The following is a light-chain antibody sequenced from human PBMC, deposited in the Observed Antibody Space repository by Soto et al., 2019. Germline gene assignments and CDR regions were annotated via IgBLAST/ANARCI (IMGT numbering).Light chain of an antibody. V-gene: IGKV3-20*01. CDR2: VAS. Sequence: EIVLTQSPGTLSLSPGERATLSCRASQSVGGRYLAWFQQKPGQSPRLLIYVASTRATGVPDWFSGSGSATDCSLTINRLESEDSAVYYCLHYGSSPWSFGQGTKVEIK. J-gene: IGKJ1*01. CDR3: LHYGSSPWS. CDR1: QSVGGRY.